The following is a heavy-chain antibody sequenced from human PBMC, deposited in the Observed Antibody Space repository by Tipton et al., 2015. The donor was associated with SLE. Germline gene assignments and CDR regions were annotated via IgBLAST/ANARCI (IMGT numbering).Heavy chain of an antibody. V-gene: IGHV1-8*01. Sequence: QSGAEVKKPGASVKVSCKASGYTFTNYDINWVRHATGQGPEWMGWMSPNSANTGYARKFQGRVTMTRDTSINTAYMELSSLTSEDTALYYCARGGDFDFWGQGTLVTVSS. J-gene: IGHJ4*02. CDR1: GYTFTNYD. CDR2: MSPNSANT. D-gene: IGHD3-16*01. CDR3: ARGGDFDF.